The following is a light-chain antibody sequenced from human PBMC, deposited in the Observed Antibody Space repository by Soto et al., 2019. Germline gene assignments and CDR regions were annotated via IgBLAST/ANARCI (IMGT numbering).Light chain of an antibody. Sequence: DIPMTQSPSPLSASVGDRVTITCRASESIRNWLAWYQQKPGKAPNLLIYEASKLESGVPSRFSGSGSGTDFTLTISSLQPNDFATYYCQQYYRTPYTFGQGTRL. CDR2: EAS. J-gene: IGKJ2*01. CDR3: QQYYRTPYT. V-gene: IGKV1-5*01. CDR1: ESIRNW.